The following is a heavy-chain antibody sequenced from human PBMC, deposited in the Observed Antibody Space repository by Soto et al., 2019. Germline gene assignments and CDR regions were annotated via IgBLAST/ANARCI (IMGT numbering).Heavy chain of an antibody. CDR2: INHSGST. CDR3: ASVCRKTPWKLTYYYNVMDV. Sequence: WISKPQGKGLEWIGEINHSGSTNYNPSLKSRVTISVDTSKNQFSLKLSSVTAADTAVYYCASVCRKTPWKLTYYYNVMDVWGQGTTVTGSS. V-gene: IGHV4-34*01. D-gene: IGHD2-15*01. J-gene: IGHJ6*02.